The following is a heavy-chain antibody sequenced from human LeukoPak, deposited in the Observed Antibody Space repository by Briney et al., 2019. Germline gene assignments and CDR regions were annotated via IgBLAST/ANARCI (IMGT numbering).Heavy chain of an antibody. D-gene: IGHD2-8*02. V-gene: IGHV1-46*01. J-gene: IGHJ4*02. CDR1: GYTFTSHY. CDR2: INPSGGST. CDR3: ARSPITNIWYYFDY. Sequence: ASMKISCKESGYTFTSHYVHWVRQAPGQGPEWMGMINPSGGSTSYSQKFQGRVTMTRDTSTTTLYMDLSSLRSEDTAVYYCARSPITNIWYYFDYWGQGTLVTVSS.